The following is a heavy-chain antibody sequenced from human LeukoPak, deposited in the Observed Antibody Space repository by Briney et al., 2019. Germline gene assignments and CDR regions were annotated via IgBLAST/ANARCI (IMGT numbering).Heavy chain of an antibody. Sequence: GGSLRLSCAASGFTFSSYSMNWVRQAPGKGLEWVARIKDKTDGGATEHAAPVKGRFTISRDDSKNTLYLQMNSLTTEDTALYYCTAYSSSWYYFDYWGQGTLVTVSS. J-gene: IGHJ4*02. CDR1: GFTFSSYS. D-gene: IGHD6-13*01. CDR3: TAYSSSWYYFDY. V-gene: IGHV3-15*01. CDR2: IKDKTDGGAT.